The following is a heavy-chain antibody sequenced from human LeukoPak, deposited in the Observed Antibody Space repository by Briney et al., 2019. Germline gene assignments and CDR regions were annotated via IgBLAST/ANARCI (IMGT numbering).Heavy chain of an antibody. CDR1: GFTFSSYP. CDR3: AKNTQYSGYYDC. D-gene: IGHD6-6*01. CDR2: ISDSGGIT. V-gene: IGHV3-23*01. J-gene: IGHJ4*02. Sequence: GGFLRLSCAASGFTFSSYPMTWVRQAPGKGPEWVSFISDSGGITYYADSVKGRFTISRDNSKNTLYLQMNSLRAEDTVVYYCAKNTQYSGYYDCWGQGTLVAVSS.